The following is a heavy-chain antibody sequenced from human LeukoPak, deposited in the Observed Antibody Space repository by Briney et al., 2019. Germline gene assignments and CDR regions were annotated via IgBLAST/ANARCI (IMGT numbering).Heavy chain of an antibody. Sequence: PSETLSLTCTVSGGPVSSGSYYWSWIRQHPGKGLEWIGYIYYSGSTNYNPSLKSRVTISVDTSKNQFSLKLSSVTAADTAVYYCARAPFDYYDSSGYPDYWGQGTLVTVSS. J-gene: IGHJ4*02. D-gene: IGHD3-22*01. CDR1: GGPVSSGSYY. V-gene: IGHV4-61*01. CDR2: IYYSGST. CDR3: ARAPFDYYDSSGYPDY.